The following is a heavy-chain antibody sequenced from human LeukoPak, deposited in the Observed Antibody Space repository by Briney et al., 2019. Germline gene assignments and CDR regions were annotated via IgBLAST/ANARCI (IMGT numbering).Heavy chain of an antibody. CDR2: IYSGGST. Sequence: GGSLRLSCAASGITVSSNYMSWVRQAPGTGLEWVSVIYSGGSTYYADSVKGRFTISRDNSKNTLYLQMNRLRAEDTAVYYCAREGLAEGGAFDIWGQGTMVTVSS. CDR3: AREGLAEGGAFDI. CDR1: GITVSSNY. J-gene: IGHJ3*02. V-gene: IGHV3-66*01. D-gene: IGHD1-26*01.